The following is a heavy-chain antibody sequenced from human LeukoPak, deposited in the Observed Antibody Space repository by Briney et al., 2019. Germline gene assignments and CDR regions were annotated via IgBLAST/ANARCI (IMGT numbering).Heavy chain of an antibody. Sequence: SETLSLTCAVSGGSISSSDWWSWVRQPPGKGLEWIGEIYHSGSTNYTPSLKSRVTISVDKSKNQFSLKLSSVTAADTAVYYYARDYGDYGSDYWGQGTLVTVSS. CDR3: ARDYGDYGSDY. J-gene: IGHJ4*02. CDR1: GGSISSSDW. V-gene: IGHV4-4*02. CDR2: IYHSGST. D-gene: IGHD4-17*01.